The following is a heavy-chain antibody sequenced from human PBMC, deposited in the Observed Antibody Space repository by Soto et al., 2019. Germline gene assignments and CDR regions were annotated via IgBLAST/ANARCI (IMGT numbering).Heavy chain of an antibody. CDR3: ARAGAGISPRWVLNYYGMDV. CDR2: IIPIFGTA. J-gene: IGHJ6*02. CDR1: GGTFSSYA. Sequence: QVQLVQSGAEVKKPGSSVKVSCKASGGTFSSYAISWVRQAPGQGLEWMGGIIPIFGTANYAQKFQGRVTITADDSTSSAYMELSSLRSEDTAVYYCARAGAGISPRWVLNYYGMDVWGQGTTVTVSS. V-gene: IGHV1-69*01. D-gene: IGHD6-19*01.